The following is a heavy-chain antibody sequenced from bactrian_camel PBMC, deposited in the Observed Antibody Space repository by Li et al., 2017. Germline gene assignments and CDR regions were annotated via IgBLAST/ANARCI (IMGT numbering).Heavy chain of an antibody. V-gene: IGHV3S7*01. CDR2: INSDGTNT. CDR1: GFTFSDYT. D-gene: IGHD3*01. J-gene: IGHJ4*01. Sequence: HVQLVESGGGSVQPGGSLRLSCAASGFTFSDYTMTWVRQAPGKGLEWVCGINSDGTNTYCADSVKGRFTISRDNAKDTLYLQMYSLKTEDTAVYYCALGSSRQATMTARGKGTQVTVS.